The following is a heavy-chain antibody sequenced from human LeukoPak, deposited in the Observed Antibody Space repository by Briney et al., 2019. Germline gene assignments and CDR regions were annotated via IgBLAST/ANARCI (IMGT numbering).Heavy chain of an antibody. J-gene: IGHJ2*01. CDR1: GFTFSSYA. CDR2: ISGSGGST. CDR3: AKPIAPHMATATGEYFDL. Sequence: GGSLRHSRAASGFTFSSYAMSWVRQAPGKGLEWVSAISGSGGSTYYADSVKGRFTISRDNSKNTLYLQMNSLRAEDTAVYYSAKPIAPHMATATGEYFDLWGRGTLVTVSS. D-gene: IGHD5-24*01. V-gene: IGHV3-23*01.